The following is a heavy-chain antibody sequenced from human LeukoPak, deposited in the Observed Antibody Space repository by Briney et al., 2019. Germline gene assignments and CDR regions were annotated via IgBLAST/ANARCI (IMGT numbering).Heavy chain of an antibody. J-gene: IGHJ4*02. CDR2: IYTSGST. CDR3: ARENHDFWSGYFDY. V-gene: IGHV4-4*07. Sequence: PSQTLSLTCTVSGGSISSYYWSWIRQPAGKGLEWIGRIYTSGSTNYNPSLKSRVTMSVDTSKNQFSLKLSSVTAADTAVYYCARENHDFWSGYFDYWGQGTLVTVSS. CDR1: GGSISSYY. D-gene: IGHD3-3*01.